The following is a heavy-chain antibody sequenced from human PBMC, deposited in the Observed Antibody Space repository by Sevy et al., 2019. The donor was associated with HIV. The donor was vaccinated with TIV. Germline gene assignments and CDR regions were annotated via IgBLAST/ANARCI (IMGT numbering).Heavy chain of an antibody. V-gene: IGHV3-30*04. Sequence: GGSLRLSCAGSGFTFSFYAMHWVRQAPGKGLEWVAVISYKGNNKKYADSVKGRFTISRDNSKNTVYLPMNSLEGEDTAAYYCAREGLVPTATPDRYYFYGMDIWGQGTTVTVSS. CDR2: ISYKGNNK. J-gene: IGHJ6*02. CDR3: AREGLVPTATPDRYYFYGMDI. CDR1: GFTFSFYA. D-gene: IGHD2-2*01.